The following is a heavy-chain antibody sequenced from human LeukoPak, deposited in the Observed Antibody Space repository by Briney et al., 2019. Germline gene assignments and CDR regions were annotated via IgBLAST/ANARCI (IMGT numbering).Heavy chain of an antibody. V-gene: IGHV1-18*01. J-gene: IGHJ4*02. Sequence: GASVKVSCKASGYTFTNYGLSWVRQAPGQGLEWMGWISGYNGNTKYVQKLQGRVTMTRDTSTTTAYMELRSLRSDDTAVYYCARDLDGYNVVPIWDYWGQGTLVTVSS. CDR2: ISGYNGNT. D-gene: IGHD5-24*01. CDR3: ARDLDGYNVVPIWDY. CDR1: GYTFTNYG.